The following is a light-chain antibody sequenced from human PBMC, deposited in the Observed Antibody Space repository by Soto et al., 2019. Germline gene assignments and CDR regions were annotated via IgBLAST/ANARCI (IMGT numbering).Light chain of an antibody. CDR2: AAS. V-gene: IGKV1-9*01. CDR3: QQLNSYPRVT. J-gene: IGKJ5*01. Sequence: DIQLTQSPSFLSASVGDRVTITCRASQGISSYLAWYQQKPGKAPKVLIYAASTLQSGVPSRFSGSGSGTEFTLTISSLQPEDFATYYCQQLNSYPRVTFGQGTGLEIK. CDR1: QGISSY.